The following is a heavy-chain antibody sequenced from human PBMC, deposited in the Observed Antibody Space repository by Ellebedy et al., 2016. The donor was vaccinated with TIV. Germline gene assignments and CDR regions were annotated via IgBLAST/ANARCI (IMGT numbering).Heavy chain of an antibody. CDR1: GFTFSRYD. J-gene: IGHJ2*01. CDR2: IGTAGDT. CDR3: VRDRALAGHHHDWNFDL. D-gene: IGHD3-3*02. V-gene: IGHV3-13*01. Sequence: PGGSLRLSCAASGFTFSRYDMYWVRQATGEGLEWVSTIGTAGDTYYPDSVRGRFTISRENAKNSLYLQMNSLRAEDTAMYYCVRDRALAGHHHDWNFDLWGRGSLVTVSS.